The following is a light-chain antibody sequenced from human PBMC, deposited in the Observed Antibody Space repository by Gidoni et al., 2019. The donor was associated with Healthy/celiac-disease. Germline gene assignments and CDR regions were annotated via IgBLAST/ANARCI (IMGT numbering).Light chain of an antibody. CDR3: QQYNNWPLT. J-gene: IGKJ4*01. CDR1: QSVSSN. CDR2: GAS. V-gene: IGKV3-15*01. Sequence: EIVTTQSPATLSVSPGERATLSCSASQSVSSNLAWYQQKPGQAPRLLIYGASTRATGIPARFSGSGSGTEFTLTISSLQSEDFAVYYCQQYNNWPLTFGGGTKVEIK.